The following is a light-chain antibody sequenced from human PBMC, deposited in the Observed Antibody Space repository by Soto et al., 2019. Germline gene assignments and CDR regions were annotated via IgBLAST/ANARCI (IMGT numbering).Light chain of an antibody. Sequence: IQLTQSPSSLSASVGDRVTITCRASQGISNFLAWYQQKPGKAPKLLIYDASALPRGVPSRFSGSGSGTKFTLTIASLQPDDFATYYCQQYETFSGTFGPGTKVEI. J-gene: IGKJ1*01. CDR3: QQYETFSGT. CDR1: QGISNF. CDR2: DAS. V-gene: IGKV1-9*01.